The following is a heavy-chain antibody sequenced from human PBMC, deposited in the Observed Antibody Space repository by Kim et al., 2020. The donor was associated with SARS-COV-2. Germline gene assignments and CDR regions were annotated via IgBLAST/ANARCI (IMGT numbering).Heavy chain of an antibody. CDR1: GYTFTSYY. CDR2: INPSGGST. D-gene: IGHD6-6*01. Sequence: ASVKVSCKASGYTFTSYYMHWVRQAPGQGLEWMGIINPSGGSTSYAQKFQGRVSMTRDTSTSTVYLELSGLRSEDTAVYYCARDYNRIPARGYFDYWGQGTLVTVSS. CDR3: ARDYNRIPARGYFDY. J-gene: IGHJ4*02. V-gene: IGHV1-46*01.